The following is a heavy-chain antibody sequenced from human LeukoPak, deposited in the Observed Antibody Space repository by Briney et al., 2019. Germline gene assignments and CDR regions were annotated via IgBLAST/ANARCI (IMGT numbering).Heavy chain of an antibody. CDR3: ARDADFWNGQPTN. CDR2: IYTSGST. CDR1: GGSISSYY. Sequence: KPSETLSLTCTVSGGSISSYYWSWIRQPAGKGLGWIGRIYTSGSTNYNPSLKSRVTISVDKSKNQFSLKLSSVTAADTAVYYCARDADFWNGQPTNWGQGTLVTVSS. V-gene: IGHV4-4*07. D-gene: IGHD3/OR15-3a*01. J-gene: IGHJ4*02.